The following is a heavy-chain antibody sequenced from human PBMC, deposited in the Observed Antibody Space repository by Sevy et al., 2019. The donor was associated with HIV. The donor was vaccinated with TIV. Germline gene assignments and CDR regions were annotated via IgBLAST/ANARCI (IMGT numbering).Heavy chain of an antibody. CDR1: GFTFSSYE. CDR2: ISSSGSTI. D-gene: IGHD2-2*01. Sequence: GGSLRLSCAASGFTFSSYEMNWVRQAPGKGLEWVSYISSSGSTIYYADSVKGRFTISKDNAKNSQYLQMNSLRAEDTTVYYCYLPAAPAWPLGYWGQGTLVTVSS. CDR3: YLPAAPAWPLGY. V-gene: IGHV3-48*03. J-gene: IGHJ4*02.